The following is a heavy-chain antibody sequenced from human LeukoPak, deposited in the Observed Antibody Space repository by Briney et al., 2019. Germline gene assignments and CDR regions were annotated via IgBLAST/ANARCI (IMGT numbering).Heavy chain of an antibody. V-gene: IGHV1-69*04. CDR3: ATMGIVGDYVSWFDP. CDR2: IIPILHII. Sequence: SVKVSCKASGGIFRRYGFSWVRQAPGQGLEWMGRIIPILHIINYAQKFQGRVTITADESTSTAYMELNSLRSEDTAVYYCATMGIVGDYVSWFDPWGQWTLVTVSS. D-gene: IGHD4-17*01. CDR1: GGIFRRYG. J-gene: IGHJ5*02.